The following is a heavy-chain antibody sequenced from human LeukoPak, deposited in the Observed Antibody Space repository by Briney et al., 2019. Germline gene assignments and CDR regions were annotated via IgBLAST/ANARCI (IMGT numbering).Heavy chain of an antibody. V-gene: IGHV4-30-2*01. Sequence: SETLSLTCAVSGGSVSSGAYSWSWIRQPPGKGLEWIGYIYHSGSTIYNPSLKSRVTMSLDRSKNQFSLKLSSVTAADTAVYFCAAEDYSGWRFDYWGQGTLVTISS. J-gene: IGHJ4*02. D-gene: IGHD2-15*01. CDR2: IYHSGST. CDR3: AAEDYSGWRFDY. CDR1: GGSVSSGAYS.